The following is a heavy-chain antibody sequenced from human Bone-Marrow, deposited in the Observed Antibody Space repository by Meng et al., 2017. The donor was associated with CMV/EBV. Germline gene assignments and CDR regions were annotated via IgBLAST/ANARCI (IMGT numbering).Heavy chain of an antibody. V-gene: IGHV3-53*01. CDR1: GFTVSSNY. J-gene: IGHJ4*02. Sequence: GESLKISCAASGFTVSSNYMSWVRQAPGKGLEWVSVIYSGGSTYYADSVKGRFTISRDNSKNTLYLQMNSLRAEDTAVYYCTTDLGTDYWGQGKLVNVTS. CDR2: IYSGGST. CDR3: TTDLGTDY. D-gene: IGHD3-16*01.